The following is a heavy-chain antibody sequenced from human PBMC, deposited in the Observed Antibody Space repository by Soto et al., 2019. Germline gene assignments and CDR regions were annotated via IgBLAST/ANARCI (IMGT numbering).Heavy chain of an antibody. V-gene: IGHV3-74*01. CDR2: IKNDGSST. Sequence: PGGSLRLSCVASGFTFDIYWMHWVRQAPGKGLVWVSRIKNDGSSTSYADSVKGRFTISRDNAKNTLYLQMNSLRAEDTAVYYCARESSGYSSYFDYWGQGTLVTVSS. D-gene: IGHD5-12*01. CDR3: ARESSGYSSYFDY. CDR1: GFTFDIYW. J-gene: IGHJ4*02.